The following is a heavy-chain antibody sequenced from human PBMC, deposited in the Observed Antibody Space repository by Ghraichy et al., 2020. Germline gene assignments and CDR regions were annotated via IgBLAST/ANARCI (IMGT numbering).Heavy chain of an antibody. J-gene: IGHJ4*02. CDR2: IYYTGST. D-gene: IGHD3-10*01. CDR3: ARGAYYYGSGTDY. V-gene: IGHV4-59*01. Sequence: SETLSLTCTVSSGSISNYYWSWIRQPPGKGLEWIGYIYYTGSTNYNPSLKSRVTISVDRSKNQFSLKLTSVTAADTAVYYCARGAYYYGSGTDYWGQGTLVTVSS. CDR1: SGSISNYY.